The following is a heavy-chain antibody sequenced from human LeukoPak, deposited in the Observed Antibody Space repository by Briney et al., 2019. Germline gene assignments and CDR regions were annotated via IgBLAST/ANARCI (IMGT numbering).Heavy chain of an antibody. CDR1: GGSISSSSYY. CDR3: ASGTGELYFDY. CDR2: IYYSGST. J-gene: IGHJ4*02. V-gene: IGHV4-61*05. Sequence: SETLSLTCTVSGGSISSSSYYWGWIRQPPGKGLEWIGYIYYSGSTNYNPSLKSRVTISVDTSKNQFSLKLSSVTAADTAVYYCASGTGELYFDYWGQGTLVTVSS. D-gene: IGHD1-7*01.